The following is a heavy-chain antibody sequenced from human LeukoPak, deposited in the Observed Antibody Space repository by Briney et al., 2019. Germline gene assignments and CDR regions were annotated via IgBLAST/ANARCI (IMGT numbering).Heavy chain of an antibody. J-gene: IGHJ4*02. V-gene: IGHV3-48*01. CDR2: ISSSSSTI. CDR1: GFTFSSCS. Sequence: GSLRLSCAASGFTFSSCSMNWVRQAPGKGLEWVSYISSSSSTIYYADSVKGRFTISRDNAKNSLYLQMNSLRAEDTAVYYCARTTTDIVVVPAATLFDYWGQGTLVTVSS. CDR3: ARTTTDIVVVPAATLFDY. D-gene: IGHD2-2*01.